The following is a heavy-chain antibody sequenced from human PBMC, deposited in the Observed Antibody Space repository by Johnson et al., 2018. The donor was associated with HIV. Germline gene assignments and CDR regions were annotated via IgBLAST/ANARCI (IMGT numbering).Heavy chain of an antibody. D-gene: IGHD3-22*01. V-gene: IGHV3-23*04. CDR1: GFTFSSYA. J-gene: IGHJ3*02. CDR2: MSWNSGSM. CDR3: AKELADSSGYYADAFDI. Sequence: MMLAESGGGLVKPGGSLRLSCAASGFTFSSYAMRWVRQAPGKGLEWVSGMSWNSGSMGYAASVKGRFTIARDNSKNTLYLQMNSLRAEDTAVYYCAKELADSSGYYADAFDIWGQGTMVTVSS.